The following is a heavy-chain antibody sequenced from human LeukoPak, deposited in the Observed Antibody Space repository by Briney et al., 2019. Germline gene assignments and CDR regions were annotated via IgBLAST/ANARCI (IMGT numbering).Heavy chain of an antibody. CDR3: ARAPHYSNYGPYYYGMDV. D-gene: IGHD4-11*01. Sequence: GGSLRLSCAASGFTVSSNYMSWVRQAPGKGLEWVSVIYSGGSTYSADSVKGRFTISRDNSKNTLYLQMNSLRAEDTAVYYCARAPHYSNYGPYYYGMDVWGQGTTVTVSS. J-gene: IGHJ6*02. V-gene: IGHV3-53*01. CDR2: IYSGGST. CDR1: GFTVSSNY.